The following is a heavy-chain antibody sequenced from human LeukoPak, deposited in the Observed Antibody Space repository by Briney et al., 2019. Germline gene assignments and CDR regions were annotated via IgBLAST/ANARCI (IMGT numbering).Heavy chain of an antibody. V-gene: IGHV3-66*01. J-gene: IGHJ4*02. CDR3: ARDDSSGYYSFDY. CDR1: GFTVSSNY. D-gene: IGHD3-22*01. Sequence: GGSLRLSGAASGFTVSSNYMSWVRQAPGKGLEWVSVIYSGSSTYYADSVKGRFTISRDNSKNTLYLQMNSLRAEDTAVYYCARDDSSGYYSFDYWGQGTLVTVSS. CDR2: IYSGSST.